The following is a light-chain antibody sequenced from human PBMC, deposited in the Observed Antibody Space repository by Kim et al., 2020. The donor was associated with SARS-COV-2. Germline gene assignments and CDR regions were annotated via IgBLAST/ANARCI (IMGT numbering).Light chain of an antibody. CDR1: QDINSF. CDR3: QQSFSTPWT. J-gene: IGKJ1*01. Sequence: ASKGDRVTISCRASQDINSFLSWFHQKPGKAPRPLVYAISTLQSGVPPRFSASGSGTDFTVTISSLHREDCGTYFCQQSFSTPWTFGQGTKVDIK. CDR2: AIS. V-gene: IGKV1-39*01.